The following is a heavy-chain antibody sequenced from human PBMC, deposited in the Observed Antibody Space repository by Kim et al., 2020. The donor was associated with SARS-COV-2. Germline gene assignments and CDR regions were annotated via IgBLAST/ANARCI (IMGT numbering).Heavy chain of an antibody. CDR2: FDPEDAET. CDR1: RYTLIELS. CDR3: ASTTIFGGPNWFGP. D-gene: IGHD3-3*01. Sequence: ASVKVSCKVSRYTLIELSMHWVRQAPGKGLEWMGGFDPEDAETIYAQKFQGRVTMTEDTSTDTAYMELSSLRSEDTAVYYCASTTIFGGPNWFGPWGQGTLVTVSS. V-gene: IGHV1-24*01. J-gene: IGHJ5*02.